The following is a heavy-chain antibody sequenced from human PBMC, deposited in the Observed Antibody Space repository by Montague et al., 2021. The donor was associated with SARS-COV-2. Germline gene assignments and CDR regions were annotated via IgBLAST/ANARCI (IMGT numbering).Heavy chain of an antibody. D-gene: IGHD4-23*01. CDR2: INHSGTA. CDR3: ASTYGGNLGYYYYYMDV. V-gene: IGHV4-34*09. CDR1: GGSFSVYY. J-gene: IGHJ6*03. Sequence: TLSLTCAVYGGSFSVYYWSWLRQSPRSGLEWIAEINHSGTANYNPSLKSRVTISVDTSKNQFSLKLSSVTAADTAVYYCASTYGGNLGYYYYYMDVWGKGTTVTVSS.